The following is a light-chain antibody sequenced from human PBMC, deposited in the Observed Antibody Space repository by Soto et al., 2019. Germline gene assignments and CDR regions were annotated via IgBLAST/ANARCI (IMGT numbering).Light chain of an antibody. CDR3: GTWDSSLSAGV. CDR2: DNN. CDR1: RSNIGNNY. J-gene: IGLJ3*02. V-gene: IGLV1-51*01. Sequence: QSVLTQPPSVSAAPGQKVTISCSGNRSNIGNNYVSWYQHFPGTAPKLLIYDNNKRPSGIPDRFSGSKSGASATLGITGLQTGDEADYYCGTWDSSLSAGVFGGGTKLTVL.